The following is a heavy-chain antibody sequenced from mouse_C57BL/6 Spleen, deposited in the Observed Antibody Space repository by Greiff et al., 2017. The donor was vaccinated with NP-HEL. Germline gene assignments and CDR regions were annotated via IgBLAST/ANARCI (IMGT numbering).Heavy chain of an antibody. CDR2: IYPGDGDT. CDR1: GYAFSSSW. D-gene: IGHD2-10*01. CDR3: AISYYEAAIDY. V-gene: IGHV1-82*01. Sequence: QVQLQQSGPELVKPGASVKISCKASGYAFSSSWMNWVKQRPGKGLEWIGRIYPGDGDTNYNGKFKGKATLTADKSSSTAYMQLSSLTSEDSAVYSCAISYYEAAIDYWGQGTSVTVSS. J-gene: IGHJ4*01.